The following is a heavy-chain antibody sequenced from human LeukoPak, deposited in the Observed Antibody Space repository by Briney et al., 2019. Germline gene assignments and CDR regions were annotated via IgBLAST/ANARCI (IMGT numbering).Heavy chain of an antibody. J-gene: IGHJ4*02. Sequence: GVSLRLSCAASGFTFSSYAMIWVRHARGKALVWVSDNSCGGGNTYYADSVRGRFTISRDNYKNTLYLQMNSLRAEDTAVYYCAKRLGAVASTFDYWGQGTLVTVSS. D-gene: IGHD6-19*01. CDR3: AKRLGAVASTFDY. CDR1: GFTFSSYA. V-gene: IGHV3-23*01. CDR2: NSCGGGNT.